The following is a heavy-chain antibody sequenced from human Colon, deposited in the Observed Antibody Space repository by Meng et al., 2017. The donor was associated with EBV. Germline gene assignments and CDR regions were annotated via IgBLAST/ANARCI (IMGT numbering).Heavy chain of an antibody. Sequence: QVQLQESGPGLVKPSQTLSLTGPVSGGSISSGTYYWGWIRQLPGKGLEWIAYIHYSGSTYYSPSLKSRVTISVDTSKNQLSLKLSSMTAADTAVYYCARYVFDSSSLYSNWFDPWGQGTLVTVAS. CDR1: GGSISSGTYY. CDR3: ARYVFDSSSLYSNWFDP. CDR2: IHYSGST. D-gene: IGHD3-22*01. J-gene: IGHJ5*02. V-gene: IGHV4-31*03.